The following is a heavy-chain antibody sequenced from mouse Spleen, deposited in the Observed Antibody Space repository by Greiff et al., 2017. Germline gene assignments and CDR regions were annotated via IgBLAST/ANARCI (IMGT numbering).Heavy chain of an antibody. CDR3: ARSLGYSYAMDY. V-gene: IGHV1-55*01. Sequence: LQESGAELVKPGASVKMSCKASGYTFTSYWITWVKQRPGQGLEWIGDIYPGSGSTNYNEKFKSKATLTVDTSSSTAYMQLSSLTSEDSAVYYCARSLGYSYAMDYWGQGTSVTVSS. CDR2: IYPGSGST. CDR1: GYTFTSYW. J-gene: IGHJ4*01. D-gene: IGHD1-2*01.